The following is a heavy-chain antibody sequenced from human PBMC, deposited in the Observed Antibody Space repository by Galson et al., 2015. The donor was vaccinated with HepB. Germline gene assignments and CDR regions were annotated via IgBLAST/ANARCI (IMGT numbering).Heavy chain of an antibody. V-gene: IGHV3-48*01. CDR3: AREYGQRVNFDC. CDR1: EFSFSSHS. J-gene: IGHJ4*02. Sequence: SLRLSCAACEFSFSSHSMNWVRQAPGKGLEWISYIDRSSDTIYYADSVKGRFTVSRDNAKNSLYLQMSSLRVEDTAVYYCAREYGQRVNFDCWGQGTLVTVSS. CDR2: IDRSSDTI. D-gene: IGHD3-10*01.